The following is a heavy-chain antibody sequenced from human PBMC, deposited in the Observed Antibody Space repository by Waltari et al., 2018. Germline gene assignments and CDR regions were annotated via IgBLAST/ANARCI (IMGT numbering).Heavy chain of an antibody. J-gene: IGHJ4*02. V-gene: IGHV4-4*02. Sequence: QLQLQESGPGLVKPSGTLSLTCAVSGDSMSNPDWGRWVRQSPWTGLEWIGQVKRSGRTNYHPSFASRVTVSVDTSTNQFSLKVTSATAADTAVYFCARDRGRGIYLDSWGRGILVTVSP. CDR2: VKRSGRT. CDR3: ARDRGRGIYLDS. CDR1: GDSMSNPDW. D-gene: IGHD2-15*01.